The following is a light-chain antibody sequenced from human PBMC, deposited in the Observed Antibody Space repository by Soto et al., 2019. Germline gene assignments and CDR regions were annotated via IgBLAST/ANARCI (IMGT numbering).Light chain of an antibody. CDR3: CSYAGRSTLAV. V-gene: IGLV2-23*02. Sequence: QSALTQPASVSGSPGQSITISCTGTSSDVGSYDLVSWYQQHPPKAPKLMIYEVSKRPSGVSNRFSGSKSDNTASLTISGLQAEDEADYYCCSYAGRSTLAVFGGGTQLTVL. CDR2: EVS. CDR1: SSDVGSYDL. J-gene: IGLJ7*01.